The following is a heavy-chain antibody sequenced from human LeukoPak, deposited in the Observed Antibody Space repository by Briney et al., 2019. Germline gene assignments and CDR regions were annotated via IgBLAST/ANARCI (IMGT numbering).Heavy chain of an antibody. Sequence: QPGGSLRLSCAASGFTFSDYGMHWVRQDPGKGLEWVAVIAHDASVAYYADWVKGRFTISRDNSRNTLYLQMNSLRAEDTAVYYCAKSGCSSTSCYGLFSGWFDPWGQGTLVTVSS. D-gene: IGHD2-2*01. CDR1: GFTFSDYG. CDR2: IAHDASVA. CDR3: AKSGCSSTSCYGLFSGWFDP. J-gene: IGHJ5*02. V-gene: IGHV3-30*18.